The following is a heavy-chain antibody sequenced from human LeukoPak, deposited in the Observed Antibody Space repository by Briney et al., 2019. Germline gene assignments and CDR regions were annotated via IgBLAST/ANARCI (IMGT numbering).Heavy chain of an antibody. Sequence: GESLKISCKGSGYTFFTYWIGWVREMPGKGLEWMGIIYPGDSDTRYSPSFQGQVTISADKSISTAYLQWSSLKASDTAMYYWARHEEGVTTVTPADYWGQGTLVTVSS. CDR1: GYTFFTYW. CDR3: ARHEEGVTTVTPADY. J-gene: IGHJ4*02. V-gene: IGHV5-51*01. D-gene: IGHD4-17*01. CDR2: IYPGDSDT.